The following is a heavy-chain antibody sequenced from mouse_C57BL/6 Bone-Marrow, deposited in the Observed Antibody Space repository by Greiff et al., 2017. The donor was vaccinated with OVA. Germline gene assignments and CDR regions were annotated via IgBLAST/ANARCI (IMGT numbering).Heavy chain of an antibody. CDR2: IRLKSDNYAT. J-gene: IGHJ3*01. Sequence: EVKLEESGGGLVQPGGSMKLSCVASGFTFSNYWMNWVRQSPEKGLEWVAQIRLKSDNYATHYAESVKGRFTISRDDSKSSVYLQMNNLRAEDTGIYYCTGRWYDWDGADWGQGTLVTVSA. CDR1: GFTFSNYW. D-gene: IGHD2-14*01. V-gene: IGHV6-3*01. CDR3: TGRWYDWDGAD.